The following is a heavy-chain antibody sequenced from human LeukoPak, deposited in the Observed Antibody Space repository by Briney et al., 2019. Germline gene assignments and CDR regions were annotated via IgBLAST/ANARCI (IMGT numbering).Heavy chain of an antibody. Sequence: PSETLSLTCTVSGGSISSSSYYWGWIRQPPGKGLEWIGSIYYSGSTYYNPSLKSRVTISVDTSKNQFSLKLSSVTAADTAVYYCARVARTIYYRGNYWYFDLWGRGTLVTVSS. V-gene: IGHV4-39*07. CDR2: IYYSGST. D-gene: IGHD3-22*01. CDR3: ARVARTIYYRGNYWYFDL. J-gene: IGHJ2*01. CDR1: GGSISSSSYY.